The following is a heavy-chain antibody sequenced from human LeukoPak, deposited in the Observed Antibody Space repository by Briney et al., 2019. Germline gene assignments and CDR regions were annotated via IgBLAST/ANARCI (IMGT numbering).Heavy chain of an antibody. CDR3: ARAYSSWTTYYYYYYMDV. CDR2: IYYSGST. Sequence: PSETLSLTCTVSGGSISSSSYHWGWIRQPPGKGLEWIGSIYYSGSTYYNPSLKSRVTISVDTSKNQFSLKLSSVTAADTAVYYCARAYSSWTTYYYYYYMDVWGKGTTVTVSS. CDR1: GGSISSSSYH. V-gene: IGHV4-39*07. J-gene: IGHJ6*03. D-gene: IGHD6-13*01.